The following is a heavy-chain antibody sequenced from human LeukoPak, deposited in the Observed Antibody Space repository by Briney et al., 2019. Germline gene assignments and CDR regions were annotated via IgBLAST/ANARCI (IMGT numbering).Heavy chain of an antibody. CDR1: GGSISSGDYY. V-gene: IGHV4-30-4*08. CDR3: ARDHGYCSGGSCFYY. D-gene: IGHD2-15*01. CDR2: IYYSGST. Sequence: PSQTLSLTCTVSGGSISSGDYYWSWIRQPPGKCLEWIGYIYYSGSTYYNPSLKSRVSISVDTSKNQFSLKLSSVTAADTAVYYCARDHGYCSGGSCFYYWGQGTLVTVSS. J-gene: IGHJ4*02.